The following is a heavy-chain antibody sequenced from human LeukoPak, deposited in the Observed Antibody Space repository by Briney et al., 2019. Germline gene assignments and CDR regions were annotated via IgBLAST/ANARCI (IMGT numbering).Heavy chain of an antibody. CDR3: ARDPGDYLDY. CDR2: IYYSGST. CDR1: GGSISSYY. J-gene: IGHJ4*02. D-gene: IGHD3-10*01. V-gene: IGHV4-59*01. Sequence: SETLSLTCTVSGGSISSYYWSWIRQPPGKGLEWIGYIYYSGSTNYNPSLKSRVTISVDTSKNQFSLKLSSLTAADTAVYYCARDPGDYLDYWGQGTLVTVSS.